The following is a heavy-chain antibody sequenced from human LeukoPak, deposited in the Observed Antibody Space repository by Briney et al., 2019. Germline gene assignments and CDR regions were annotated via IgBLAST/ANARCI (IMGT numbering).Heavy chain of an antibody. CDR3: AKSKEFYYYGMDV. V-gene: IGHV3-23*01. CDR1: GFTFSSYA. D-gene: IGHD3-10*01. CDR2: ISGSGDSI. Sequence: GGSLRLSCAASGFTFSSYAMSWVRQAPGKGLEWVSAISGSGDSIYYADSVKGRFTISRDNSKNTLCLQMNSLRAEDTAVYYCAKSKEFYYYGMDVWGQGTTVTVSS. J-gene: IGHJ6*02.